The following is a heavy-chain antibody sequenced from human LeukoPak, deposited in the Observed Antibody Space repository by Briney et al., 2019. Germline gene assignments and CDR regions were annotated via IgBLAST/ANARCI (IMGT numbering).Heavy chain of an antibody. Sequence: GGSLRLSCAASGFTFDDYGMSWVRQAPGKGLEWVSGINWNGGSTGYADSVKGRFTISRDNAKNSLYLQMNSLRAEDTAVYYCARDSFTAVAGSLDYWGQGTLVTVSS. CDR1: GFTFDDYG. CDR3: ARDSFTAVAGSLDY. CDR2: INWNGGST. J-gene: IGHJ4*02. V-gene: IGHV3-20*04. D-gene: IGHD6-19*01.